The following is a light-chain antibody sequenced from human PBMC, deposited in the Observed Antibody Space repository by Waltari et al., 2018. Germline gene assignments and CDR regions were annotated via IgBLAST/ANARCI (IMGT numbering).Light chain of an antibody. Sequence: VSLGERATINCKSSQSVLYTSDSKNYLAWYQQKPGQPPKLLIYWASTRESGVPDRFTGSGSGTDFTLTVSSLQAEDVAVYYCQQYYDTPTFGQGTKLEIK. J-gene: IGKJ2*01. CDR2: WAS. CDR1: QSVLYTSDSKNY. V-gene: IGKV4-1*01. CDR3: QQYYDTPT.